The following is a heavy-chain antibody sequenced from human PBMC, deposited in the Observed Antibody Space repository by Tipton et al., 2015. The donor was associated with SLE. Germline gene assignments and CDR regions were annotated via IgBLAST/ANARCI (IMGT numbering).Heavy chain of an antibody. Sequence: AGLVKPSETLSLTCAVYGGSFSGYYWSWIRQPPGKGLEWIGEINHSGSTNYNPSLKSRVTISVDTSRNQFSLKVTSVTAADAAVYYCARANGAGSTTTLFDFWGQGALVAVSS. CDR3: ARANGAGSTTTLFDF. J-gene: IGHJ4*02. CDR2: INHSGST. V-gene: IGHV4-34*01. D-gene: IGHD3-10*01. CDR1: GGSFSGYY.